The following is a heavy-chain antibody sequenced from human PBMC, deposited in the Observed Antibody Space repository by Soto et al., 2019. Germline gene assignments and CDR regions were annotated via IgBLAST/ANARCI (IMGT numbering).Heavy chain of an antibody. CDR2: IYYSGNS. D-gene: IGHD6-13*01. V-gene: IGHV4-59*03. J-gene: IGHJ4*02. CDR1: GGSISSYY. CDR3: AKWSGSWNGFDY. Sequence: PSETLSLTCPVSGGSISSYYWNWIRQPPGKGLEWIGYIYYSGNSNYNPSLKSRVTMSVDTSKSQFSLKLTSVTAADTAVYYCAKWSGSWNGFDYWGQGTLVTVSS.